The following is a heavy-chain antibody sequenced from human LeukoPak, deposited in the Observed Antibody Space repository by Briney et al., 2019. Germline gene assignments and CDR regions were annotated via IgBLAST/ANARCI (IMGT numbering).Heavy chain of an antibody. D-gene: IGHD3-10*01. V-gene: IGHV1-18*01. J-gene: IGHJ3*01. CDR3: ARGGPSYGSGSDAFDR. CDR2: ISAYNGNT. CDR1: GYTFTSYG. Sequence: ASVTVPCKASGYTFTSYGISWVGPAPGQGLEWMGWISAYNGNTNYAQKLQGRVTMTTDTSTSTAYMELRSLRSDDTAVYYCARGGPSYGSGSDAFDRWGRARLLTVSS.